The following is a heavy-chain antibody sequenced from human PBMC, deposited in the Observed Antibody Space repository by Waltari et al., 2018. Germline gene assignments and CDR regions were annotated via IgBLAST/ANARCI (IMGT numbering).Heavy chain of an antibody. J-gene: IGHJ5*02. CDR3: ARIRDDP. V-gene: IGHV3-21*06. CDR1: GFSFSGSS. CDR2: TSSAGSFI. Sequence: EELLVESGGGLVKPGESLRLSCVTSGFSFSGSSMNWVRQAPGKGLEWVASTSSAGSFIYYAESVKGRFTISKDNAKSLLYLQMNSLRVEDTAVYYCARIRDDP. D-gene: IGHD3-10*01.